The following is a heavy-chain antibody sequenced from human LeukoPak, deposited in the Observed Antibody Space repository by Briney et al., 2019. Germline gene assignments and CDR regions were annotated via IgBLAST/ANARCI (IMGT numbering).Heavy chain of an antibody. CDR1: GFIFSTYN. CDR3: AKDDAWLRFGE. J-gene: IGHJ4*02. V-gene: IGHV3-23*01. CDR2: ISPSGDIR. D-gene: IGHD3-10*01. Sequence: PGGSLRLSCSASGFIFSTYNMNWVRQAPGKGLEWVSGISPSGDIRYYADSVKGRFTISRDNSKNTLYLEVISLTAEDTAVYYCAKDDAWLRFGEWSQGTLVTVSS.